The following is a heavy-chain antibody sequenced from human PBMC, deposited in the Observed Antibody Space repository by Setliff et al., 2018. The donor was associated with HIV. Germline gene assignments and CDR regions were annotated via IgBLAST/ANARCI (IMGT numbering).Heavy chain of an antibody. Sequence: ASETLSLTCAVYNGSFSDYNWSWIRQSPGKGLEWIGEINYAGLSDYNPSLTSRVSMAVDTSRNQFSLNLASVTAADTAVYYCARPTGGGNFDVWGPGTMVTVSS. CDR2: INYAGLS. J-gene: IGHJ3*01. D-gene: IGHD7-27*01. CDR3: ARPTGGGNFDV. CDR1: NGSFSDYN. V-gene: IGHV4-34*01.